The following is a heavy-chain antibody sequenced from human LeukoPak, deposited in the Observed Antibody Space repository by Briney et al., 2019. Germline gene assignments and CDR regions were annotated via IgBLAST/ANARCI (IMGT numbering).Heavy chain of an antibody. V-gene: IGHV4-59*01. CDR2: IYYSGNT. CDR3: VRGRAFRGYDFQKLPDY. Sequence: SETLSLTCTVSGGPISSYYWSWIRQPPGKGLEWIGYIYYSGNTNSNPSLKSRVTISLDTSKNHFSLKLRSVTAADTAVYYCVRGRAFRGYDFQKLPDYWGQGTLVTVSS. D-gene: IGHD5-12*01. CDR1: GGPISSYY. J-gene: IGHJ4*02.